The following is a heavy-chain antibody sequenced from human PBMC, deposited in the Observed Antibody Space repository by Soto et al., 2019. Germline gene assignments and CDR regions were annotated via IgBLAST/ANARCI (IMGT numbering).Heavy chain of an antibody. CDR3: ARDRGHDGFDLNDY. Sequence: EVDLAESGGGLVQPGGSLRLSCVDSGLTFSNYWMTWVRQAPGKGLEWVANIRHGGKEKNYADSVKGRFSISRDNARNSLYLDMNSLRAEDTAVYFCARDRGHDGFDLNDYWGQGTVVTVSS. CDR1: GLTFSNYW. V-gene: IGHV3-7*01. J-gene: IGHJ4*02. CDR2: IRHGGKEK. D-gene: IGHD5-12*01.